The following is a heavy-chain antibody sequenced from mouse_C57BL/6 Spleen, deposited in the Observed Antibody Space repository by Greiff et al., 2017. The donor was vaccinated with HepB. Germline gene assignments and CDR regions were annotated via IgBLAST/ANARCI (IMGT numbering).Heavy chain of an antibody. Sequence: QVQLKQSGPGLVQPSQSLSITCTVSGFSLTSYGVHWVRQSPGKGLEWLGVIWRGGSTDYNAAFMSRLSITKDNSKSQVFFKMNSLQADDTAIYYCAKTDYDGDYVSYAMDYWGQGTSVTVSS. D-gene: IGHD2-3*01. CDR2: IWRGGST. CDR1: GFSLTSYG. CDR3: AKTDYDGDYVSYAMDY. V-gene: IGHV2-5*01. J-gene: IGHJ4*01.